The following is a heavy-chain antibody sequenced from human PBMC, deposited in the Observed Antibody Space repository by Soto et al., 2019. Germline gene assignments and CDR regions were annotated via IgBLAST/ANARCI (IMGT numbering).Heavy chain of an antibody. D-gene: IGHD2-21*02. CDR3: VREDDGGDRDYYGLDV. V-gene: IGHV4-30-4*01. CDR2: IHYTGIV. Sequence: QIQLQESGPGLVRPSQTLSLTCTVSGGSLNSEHYHWTWIRQAPGKGLEWIGYIHYTGIVRYNPSLQSRITMSVDTSKNLFSLNLSSVTAADTAVYFCVREDDGGDRDYYGLDVWGQGTMVTVSS. J-gene: IGHJ6*02. CDR1: GGSLNSEHYH.